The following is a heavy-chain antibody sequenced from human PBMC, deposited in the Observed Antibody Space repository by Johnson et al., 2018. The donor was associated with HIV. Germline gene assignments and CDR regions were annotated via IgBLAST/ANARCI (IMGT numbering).Heavy chain of an antibody. CDR3: ARVSKYYDSIRGAFDI. Sequence: QVQLVESGGGVVQPGGSLRLSCSASGFSFNDYAMHWVRQAPGKGLEWVAVLSFDGGAIYYADSVKGRFTISRDNSKNTLYLQMNSLRAEDTAVYYCARVSKYYDSIRGAFDIWGQGTMVTVSS. V-gene: IGHV3-30-3*01. D-gene: IGHD3-22*01. CDR1: GFSFNDYA. CDR2: LSFDGGAI. J-gene: IGHJ3*02.